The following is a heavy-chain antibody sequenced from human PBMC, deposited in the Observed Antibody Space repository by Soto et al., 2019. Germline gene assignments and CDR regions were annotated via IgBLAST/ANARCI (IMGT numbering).Heavy chain of an antibody. V-gene: IGHV4-34*01. CDR2: INHSGST. CDR3: AVGINWFDP. J-gene: IGHJ5*02. Sequence: PSETLSLTCAFYGGYFRGYYWTWIRQSPGKGLEWIGEINHSGSTNYNPSLKSRVTISVDTSKNQFSLKLSSVTAADTAIYYCAVGINWFDPWGQGTLVTVSS. CDR1: GGYFRGYY.